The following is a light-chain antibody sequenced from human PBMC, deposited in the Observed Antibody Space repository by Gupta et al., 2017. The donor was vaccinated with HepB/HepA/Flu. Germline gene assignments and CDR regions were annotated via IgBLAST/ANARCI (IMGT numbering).Light chain of an antibody. J-gene: IGKJ2*01. CDR1: QDINYY. CDR3: QQYENLPYT. Sequence: DIQMTQSPYSLSASVGDRVTITCQASQDINYYLIWYQHKPGKAPKLLIYDATNLETRVASRFTGSGSGTDFTLTISSLQPEDIATYYCQQYENLPYTFGQGTKLEMK. CDR2: DAT. V-gene: IGKV1-33*01.